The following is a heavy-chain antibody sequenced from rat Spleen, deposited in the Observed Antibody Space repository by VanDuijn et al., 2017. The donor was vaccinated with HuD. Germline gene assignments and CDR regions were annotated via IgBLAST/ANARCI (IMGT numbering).Heavy chain of an antibody. D-gene: IGHD1-9*01. CDR3: VRHGYTRYYFDY. V-gene: IGHV5S23*01. CDR2: ISTGGGNT. CDR1: GFTFSDYD. Sequence: EVQLVESGGGLVQPGRSLKLSCAASGFTFSDYDMAWVRQAPTKGLEWVASISTGGGNTYYPDSVEGRFTVSRDNAKSTLYFLIDSLRSEDTASYYCVRHGYTRYYFDYWGQGVMVTVSS. J-gene: IGHJ2*01.